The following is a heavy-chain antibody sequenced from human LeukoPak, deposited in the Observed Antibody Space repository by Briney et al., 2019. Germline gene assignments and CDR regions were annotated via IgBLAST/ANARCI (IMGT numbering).Heavy chain of an antibody. CDR1: GFTFTTYG. CDR3: AKMDTMVRGVPPMDAFDI. CDR2: IQNDEIDK. J-gene: IGHJ3*02. D-gene: IGHD3-10*01. Sequence: GGSLRLSCAASGFTFTTYGMHWVRQAPGKGLEWVAFIQNDEIDKFYADSVKGRFTISRDNSRNTVYLQMNSLRAEDTAVYYCAKMDTMVRGVPPMDAFDIWGQGTMVTVSS. V-gene: IGHV3-30*02.